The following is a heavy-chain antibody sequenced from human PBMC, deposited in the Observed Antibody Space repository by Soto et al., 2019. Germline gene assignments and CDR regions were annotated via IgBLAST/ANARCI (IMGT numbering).Heavy chain of an antibody. D-gene: IGHD1-26*01. V-gene: IGHV3-48*03. CDR2: ISSSGSTI. Sequence: GGSLRLSCAASGFTFSSYEMNWVRQAPGKGLEWVSYISSSGSTIYYADSVKGRFTISRDNAKNSLYLQMNSLRAEDTAVYYCARPRSGSYVGYFHYWCQGTLVTVSS. CDR1: GFTFSSYE. CDR3: ARPRSGSYVGYFHY. J-gene: IGHJ4*02.